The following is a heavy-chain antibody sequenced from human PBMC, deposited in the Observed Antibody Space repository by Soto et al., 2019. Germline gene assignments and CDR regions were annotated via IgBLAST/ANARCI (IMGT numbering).Heavy chain of an antibody. J-gene: IGHJ1*01. Sequence: EVHLLESGGGLVQPGGSLRLSCAASGFPLSSYAMNWVRQAPGKGLEWVSVISGGGGSTYSADSVKGRFTISRDNSKDTLYLQMNSLRAEDTAVYYCANPNCSGDYCPRIGGNFPQPWGQGTLVTV. V-gene: IGHV3-23*01. CDR1: GFPLSSYA. CDR2: ISGGGGST. CDR3: ANPNCSGDYCPRIGGNFPQP. D-gene: IGHD2-21*01.